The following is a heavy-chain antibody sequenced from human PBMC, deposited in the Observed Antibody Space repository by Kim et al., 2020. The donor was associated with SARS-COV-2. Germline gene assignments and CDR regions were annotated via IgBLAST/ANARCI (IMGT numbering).Heavy chain of an antibody. CDR2: IKSKTDGGTT. J-gene: IGHJ6*02. Sequence: GGSLRLSCAASGFTFSNAWMSWVRQAPGKGLEWVGRIKSKTDGGTTDYAAPVKGRFTISRDDSKNTLYLQMNSLKTEDTAVYYCTTAPGVTMVRGVIYYYYGMDVWGQGTTVTVSS. V-gene: IGHV3-15*01. CDR1: GFTFSNAW. D-gene: IGHD3-10*01. CDR3: TTAPGVTMVRGVIYYYYGMDV.